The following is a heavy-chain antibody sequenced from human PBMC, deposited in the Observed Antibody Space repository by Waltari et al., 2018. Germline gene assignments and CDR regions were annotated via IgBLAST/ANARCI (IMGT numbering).Heavy chain of an antibody. J-gene: IGHJ6*02. D-gene: IGHD3-10*01. CDR1: GYSFTSYW. CDR2: IDPSDSYT. CDR3: ARDLRSPYYYYGMDV. Sequence: EVQLVQSGAEVKKPGESLRISCKGSGYSFTSYWISWVRQIPGKGLEWMGRIDPSDSYTNYSPSFQGHVTISADKSISTAYLQWSSLKASDTAMYYCARDLRSPYYYYGMDVWGQGTTVTVSS. V-gene: IGHV5-10-1*03.